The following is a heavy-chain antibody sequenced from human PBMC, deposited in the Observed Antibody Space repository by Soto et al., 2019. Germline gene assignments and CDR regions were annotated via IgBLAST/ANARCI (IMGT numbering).Heavy chain of an antibody. CDR2: LIPIFGTS. CDR1: GGTFSSFP. J-gene: IGHJ5*02. Sequence: ASVKVSCKAYGGTFSSFPITWVRQAPGQGLEWMGGLIPIFGTSNYAQRFQGRVTITADESTTTAYMELTSLTSEDTAVYYCTRAKFHYTGSYLAADWFDHWGQGTLVTVSS. V-gene: IGHV1-69*13. CDR3: TRAKFHYTGSYLAADWFDH. D-gene: IGHD1-26*01.